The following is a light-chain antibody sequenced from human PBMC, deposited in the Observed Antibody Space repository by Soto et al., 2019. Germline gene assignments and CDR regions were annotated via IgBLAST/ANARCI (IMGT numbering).Light chain of an antibody. V-gene: IGLV2-14*01. CDR2: EVS. J-gene: IGLJ1*01. Sequence: QSVLAQPASVSWSPGQTITISCTGTSSDVGGYNYVSWYQQQSGKAPKLMIHEVSNRPSGVSNRFSGSKSGYTASLTISGLQAEDDADYYCSSYTSSRAYVFGIGTKVTVL. CDR3: SSYTSSRAYV. CDR1: SSDVGGYNY.